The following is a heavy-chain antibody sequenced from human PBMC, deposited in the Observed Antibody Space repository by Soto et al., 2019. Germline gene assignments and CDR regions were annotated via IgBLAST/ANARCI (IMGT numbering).Heavy chain of an antibody. CDR2: IYYSGST. Sequence: SETLSLTCTVSGGSISSGGYYWSWIRQYPGKGLEWIGYIYYSGSTYYNPSLKSRVTITVDTSKNQFSLKLSSVTAADTAVYYFARAPSLGYCSGGSCYSFDYWGQETLVTVSS. J-gene: IGHJ4*02. D-gene: IGHD2-15*01. CDR1: GGSISSGGYY. V-gene: IGHV4-31*03. CDR3: ARAPSLGYCSGGSCYSFDY.